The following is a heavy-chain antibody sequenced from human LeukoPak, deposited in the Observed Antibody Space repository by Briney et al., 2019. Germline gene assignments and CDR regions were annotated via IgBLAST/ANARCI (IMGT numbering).Heavy chain of an antibody. CDR1: GYTFTSYY. Sequence: ASVKVSCKASGYTFTSYYMHWVRQAPGQGLEWMGIINPSGGSTSYAQKFQGRVTMTRDTSTSTVYMELSSLRSEDTAVYYCAGDLGYCSSTSCPGDYFDYWGQGTLVTVSS. D-gene: IGHD2-2*01. V-gene: IGHV1-46*01. CDR3: AGDLGYCSSTSCPGDYFDY. CDR2: INPSGGST. J-gene: IGHJ4*02.